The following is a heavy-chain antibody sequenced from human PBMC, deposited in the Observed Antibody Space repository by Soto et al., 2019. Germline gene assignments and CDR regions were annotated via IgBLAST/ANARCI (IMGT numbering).Heavy chain of an antibody. CDR3: AKGGYSSYYAY. J-gene: IGHJ4*02. Sequence: EVQLLESGGGLVQPGGSLRLSCAASGFNFRSYAMTWVRQAPGTGLEWVSTIRASGDTTFYADSVKGRITISRDNSKNTVYLQINTLAAEDTAVYFCAKGGYSSYYAYWGKGILITVSS. V-gene: IGHV3-23*01. CDR1: GFNFRSYA. CDR2: IRASGDTT. D-gene: IGHD5-18*01.